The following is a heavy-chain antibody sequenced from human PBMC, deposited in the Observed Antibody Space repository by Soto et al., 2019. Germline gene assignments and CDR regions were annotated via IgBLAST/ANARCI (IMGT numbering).Heavy chain of an antibody. CDR2: ISYDGSNK. D-gene: IGHD3-3*01. Sequence: QVPLVESGGGVVQPGRSLRLSCAASGFTFSSYAMHWVRQAPGKGLEWVAVISYDGSNKYYADSVKGRFTISRDNXKXMXXLQLNSLRAEDTAVYYCARDKRDLRFLEWSYYFDYWGQGTLVTVSS. J-gene: IGHJ4*02. V-gene: IGHV3-30-3*01. CDR1: GFTFSSYA. CDR3: ARDKRDLRFLEWSYYFDY.